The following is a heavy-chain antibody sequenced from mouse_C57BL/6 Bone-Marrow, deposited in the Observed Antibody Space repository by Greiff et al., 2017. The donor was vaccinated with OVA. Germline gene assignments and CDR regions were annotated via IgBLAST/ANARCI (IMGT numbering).Heavy chain of an antibody. Sequence: VQLQQSGAELVMPGASVKLSCKASGYTFTSYWMHWVKQRPGQGLEWIGEIDPSDSYTNYNQKFKGKSTLTVDKSSSTAYMQLSSLTSEDSAVYYCARRDSNSAWFAYWGQGTLVTVSA. CDR2: IDPSDSYT. V-gene: IGHV1-69*01. CDR1: GYTFTSYW. J-gene: IGHJ3*01. D-gene: IGHD2-5*01. CDR3: ARRDSNSAWFAY.